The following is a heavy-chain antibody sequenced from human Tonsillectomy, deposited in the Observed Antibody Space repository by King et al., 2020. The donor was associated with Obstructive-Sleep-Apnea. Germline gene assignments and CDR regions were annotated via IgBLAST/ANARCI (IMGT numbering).Heavy chain of an antibody. D-gene: IGHD2-15*01. CDR3: AKDVVVAASSAFDT. J-gene: IGHJ3*02. CDR2: ISWNSGSI. V-gene: IGHV3-9*01. Sequence: VQLVESGGGLVQPGRSLRLSCAASVFTFDDYAMHWVRHAPGKGLEWVSGISWNSGSIGYADSVKGRFTISRDNAKNSLYLQMNSLRAEDTALYYCAKDVVVAASSAFDTWGQRKMVTASS. CDR1: VFTFDDYA.